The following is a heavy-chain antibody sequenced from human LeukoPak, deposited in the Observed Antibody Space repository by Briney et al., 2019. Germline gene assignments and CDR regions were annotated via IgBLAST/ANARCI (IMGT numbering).Heavy chain of an antibody. CDR3: ARMSYYGSSGDNLFDP. D-gene: IGHD3-22*01. J-gene: IGHJ5*02. CDR2: MNPNSGNT. Sequence: ASVKVSCKASGYPFTTYDINWVRQATGQGLEWMRWMNPNSGNTCYAQKFQGRVTITMNTSISTAYMELSSLRAEDTDVYYCARMSYYGSSGDNLFDPWGQGTLVTVSS. V-gene: IGHV1-8*01. CDR1: GYPFTTYD.